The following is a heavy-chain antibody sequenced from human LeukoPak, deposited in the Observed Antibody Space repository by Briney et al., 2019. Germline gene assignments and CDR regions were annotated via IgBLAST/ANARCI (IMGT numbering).Heavy chain of an antibody. CDR1: GYTFTGYY. V-gene: IGHV1-2*02. CDR2: INPNSGGT. J-gene: IGHJ4*02. Sequence: ASVKVSCKASGYTFTGYYMHWVRQAPGQGLEWMGWINPNSGGTNYAQKFQGRVTMTRDTSISTAYMELSRVRSDDTAVYYCARDGEVSNYNDFDYWGQGTLVTVSS. CDR3: ARDGEVSNYNDFDY. D-gene: IGHD4-11*01.